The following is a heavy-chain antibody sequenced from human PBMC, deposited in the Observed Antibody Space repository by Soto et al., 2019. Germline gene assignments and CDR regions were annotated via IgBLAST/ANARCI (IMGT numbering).Heavy chain of an antibody. CDR3: ARDAHCSSTSCYGGGMDV. J-gene: IGHJ6*02. Sequence: SETLSLTCTVSGGSISSGGYYWSWIRQHPGKGLEWIGYIYYSGSTYYNPSLKSRVTISVDTSKNQFSLKLSSVTAADTAVYYCARDAHCSSTSCYGGGMDVWGQGTTVTVSS. CDR2: IYYSGST. CDR1: GGSISSGGYY. V-gene: IGHV4-31*03. D-gene: IGHD2-2*01.